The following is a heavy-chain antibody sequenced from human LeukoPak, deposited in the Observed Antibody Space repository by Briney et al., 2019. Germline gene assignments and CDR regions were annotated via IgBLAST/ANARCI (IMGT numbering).Heavy chain of an antibody. V-gene: IGHV4-39*07. D-gene: IGHD5-12*01. Sequence: SETLSLTCTVSGGSISSSSYYWGWIRQPPGKGLEWIGSIYYSGSTYYNPSLKSRVTISVDTSKNQFSLKLSSVTAADTAVYYCARARSGYTWDYWGQGTLVTVSS. J-gene: IGHJ4*02. CDR1: GGSISSSSYY. CDR2: IYYSGST. CDR3: ARARSGYTWDY.